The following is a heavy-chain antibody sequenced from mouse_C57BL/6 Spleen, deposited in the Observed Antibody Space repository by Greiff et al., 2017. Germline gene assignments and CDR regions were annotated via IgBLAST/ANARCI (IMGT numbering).Heavy chain of an antibody. Sequence: VQLQQSGAELVKPGASVKISCKASGYAFSSYWMNWVKQRPGKGLEWIGQIYPGDGDTNYNGKFKGKATLTADKSSSTAYMQLSSLTSEDSAVYFCASGDSPYAMDHWGQGTSVTVSS. J-gene: IGHJ4*01. CDR2: IYPGDGDT. CDR3: ASGDSPYAMDH. D-gene: IGHD2-13*01. V-gene: IGHV1-80*01. CDR1: GYAFSSYW.